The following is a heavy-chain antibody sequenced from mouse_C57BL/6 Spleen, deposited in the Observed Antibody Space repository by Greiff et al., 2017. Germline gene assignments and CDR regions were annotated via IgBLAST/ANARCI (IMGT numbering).Heavy chain of an antibody. Sequence: EVKLMESGEGLVKPGGSLKLSCAASGFTFSSYAMSWVRQTPEKRLEWVAFISSGGDYIYYADTVKGRFTISRDNARNTLYLQMSSLKSEDTAMYYCTREGGHYDYHFDYWGQGTTLTVSS. V-gene: IGHV5-9-1*02. CDR1: GFTFSSYA. J-gene: IGHJ2*01. CDR3: TREGGHYDYHFDY. D-gene: IGHD2-4*01. CDR2: ISSGGDYI.